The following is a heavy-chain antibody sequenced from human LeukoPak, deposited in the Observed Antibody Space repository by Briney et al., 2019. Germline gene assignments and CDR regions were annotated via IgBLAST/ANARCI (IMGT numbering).Heavy chain of an antibody. CDR2: INPNSGGT. J-gene: IGHJ4*02. V-gene: IGHV1-2*02. Sequence: ASVKVSRKASGYTFTGYYMHWVRQAPGQGLEWMGWINPNSGGTNYAQKFQGRVTMTRDTSISTAYMELSRLRSDDTAVCYCARGPRGIAVAAVDYWGQGTLVTVSS. CDR3: ARGPRGIAVAAVDY. D-gene: IGHD6-19*01. CDR1: GYTFTGYY.